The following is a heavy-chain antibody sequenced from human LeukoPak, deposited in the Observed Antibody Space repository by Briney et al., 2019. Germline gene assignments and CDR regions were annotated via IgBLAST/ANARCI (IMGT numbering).Heavy chain of an antibody. Sequence: GGSLRLSCAASGFTFSSYGMHWVRQAPGKGLEWVAVISYDGSNKYYADSVKGRFTISRDNSKNTLYLQMNSLRAEDTAVYYCAKVASGRDINWFDPWGQGTLVTVSS. D-gene: IGHD5-12*01. CDR1: GFTFSSYG. V-gene: IGHV3-30*18. CDR2: ISYDGSNK. J-gene: IGHJ5*02. CDR3: AKVASGRDINWFDP.